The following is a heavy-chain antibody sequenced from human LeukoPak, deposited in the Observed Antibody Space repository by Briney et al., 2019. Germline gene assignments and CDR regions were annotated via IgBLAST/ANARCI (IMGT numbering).Heavy chain of an antibody. CDR3: ARVIGSDTRDYYLGY. CDR2: TKHSEST. D-gene: IGHD2-2*01. Sequence: SETLSLTCAVYGGSFSDYYWSWIRQSPGKGLEWIGEIKSTGTTNWIGETKHSESTNYNPSLKSRVTISADTSKNQFSLELTSVTAADTAVYYCARVIGSDTRDYYLGYWGQGTLVTVYS. J-gene: IGHJ4*02. V-gene: IGHV4-34*01. CDR1: GGSFSDYY.